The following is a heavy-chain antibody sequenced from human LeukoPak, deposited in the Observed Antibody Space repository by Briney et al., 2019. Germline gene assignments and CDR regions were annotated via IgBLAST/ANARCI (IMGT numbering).Heavy chain of an antibody. CDR3: ARPWNRASLDAFDI. CDR2: IYYSGST. CDR1: GGSISSSSYY. D-gene: IGHD1-1*01. V-gene: IGHV4-39*01. Sequence: SETLSLTCTVSGGSISSSSYYWGWIRQPPGKGLEWIGSIYYSGSTYYNPSLKSRVIISVDTSKNQFSLKLSSVTAADTAVYYCARPWNRASLDAFDIWGQGTMVTVSS. J-gene: IGHJ3*02.